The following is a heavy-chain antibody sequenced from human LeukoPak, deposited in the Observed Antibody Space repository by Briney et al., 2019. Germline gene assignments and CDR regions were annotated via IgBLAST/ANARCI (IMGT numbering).Heavy chain of an antibody. CDR3: AGAYYYDSSEYFQH. V-gene: IGHV3-53*01. CDR1: GFTVSSNY. D-gene: IGHD3-22*01. CDR2: IYSGGST. J-gene: IGHJ1*01. Sequence: GGSLRLSCAASGFTVSSNYMSWVRQAPGKGLEWVSVIYSGGSTYYADSVKGRFTISRDNSKNTLYLQMNSLRAEDTAVYYCAGAYYYDSSEYFQHWGQGTLVTVSS.